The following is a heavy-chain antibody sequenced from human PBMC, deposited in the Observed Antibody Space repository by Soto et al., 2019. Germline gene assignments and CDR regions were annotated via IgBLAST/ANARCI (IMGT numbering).Heavy chain of an antibody. CDR3: ARGAIVAVPAALSSYHDYTNYPFDS. J-gene: IGHJ4*02. CDR2: IIPMFAAT. V-gene: IGHV1-69*19. D-gene: IGHD2-15*01. Sequence: QVQLAQSGAEMTKPGSSVKVSCRASGGSFSDFAFSWVRQAPGQGLEWMGGIIPMFAATKYAQRLQDRVTVSADESTNTVYLALNSLTSEDTAIYYCARGAIVAVPAALSSYHDYTNYPFDSCGQGTLVTVSS. CDR1: GGSFSDFA.